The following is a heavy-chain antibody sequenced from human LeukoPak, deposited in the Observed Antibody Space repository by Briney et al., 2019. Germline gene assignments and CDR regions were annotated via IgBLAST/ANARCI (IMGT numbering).Heavy chain of an antibody. CDR2: TNPNSGGT. CDR1: GHTFTGYY. Sequence: ASVKVSCKASGHTFTGYYMHWVRQAPGQGLEWMGWTNPNSGGTDYAQKFQGWVTMTRDTSISTAYMELSRLRSDDTAVYYCACSTTGTTWGLYGMDVWGKGTTVTVSS. V-gene: IGHV1-2*04. D-gene: IGHD1-1*01. J-gene: IGHJ6*04. CDR3: ACSTTGTTWGLYGMDV.